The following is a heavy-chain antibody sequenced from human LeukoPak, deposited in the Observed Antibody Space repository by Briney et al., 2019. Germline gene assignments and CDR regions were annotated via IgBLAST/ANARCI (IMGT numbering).Heavy chain of an antibody. J-gene: IGHJ4*02. V-gene: IGHV3-30-3*01. CDR2: ISYDGSNK. CDR1: GFTFSSYA. CDR3: ARDGSVSMITFGGVTLAYYFDY. D-gene: IGHD3-16*01. Sequence: GRSLRLSCAASGFTFSSYAMHWVRQAPGKGLEWVAVISYDGSNKYYADSVKGRFIISRDNSKNTLYLQMNSLRAEDTAVYYCARDGSVSMITFGGVTLAYYFDYWGQGTLVTVSS.